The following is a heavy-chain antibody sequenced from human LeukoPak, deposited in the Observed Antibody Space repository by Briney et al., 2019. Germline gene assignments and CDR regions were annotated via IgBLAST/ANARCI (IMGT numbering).Heavy chain of an antibody. Sequence: SVKVSCKASGGTFSSYAISWVRQAPGQGLEWMGGIIPIFGTANYAQKFQGRVTITADKSTSTAYMELSSLRSEDTAVYYCAREAEEYYDSSGSYRPGDYWYFDLWGRGTLVTVSS. CDR1: GGTFSSYA. CDR3: AREAEEYYDSSGSYRPGDYWYFDL. D-gene: IGHD3-22*01. V-gene: IGHV1-69*06. J-gene: IGHJ2*01. CDR2: IIPIFGTA.